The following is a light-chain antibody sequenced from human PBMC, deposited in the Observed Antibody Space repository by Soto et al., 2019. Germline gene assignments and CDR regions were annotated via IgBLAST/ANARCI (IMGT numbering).Light chain of an antibody. CDR3: QQSYSSPFT. Sequence: IQMTQSPSSLSASVGDRVTITCRASQGIRNDLGWYQQKPQKAPELLIYAASSLQSGVPSRFGGSGSGTDFTLTISSLQPEDFATYYCQQSYSSPFTFGPGTKVDIK. J-gene: IGKJ3*01. CDR2: AAS. CDR1: QGIRND. V-gene: IGKV1-39*01.